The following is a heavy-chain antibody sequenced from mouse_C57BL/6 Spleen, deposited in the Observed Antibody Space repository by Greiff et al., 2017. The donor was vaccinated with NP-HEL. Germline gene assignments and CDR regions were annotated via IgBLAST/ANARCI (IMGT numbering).Heavy chain of an antibody. CDR1: GYTFTSYW. J-gene: IGHJ1*03. D-gene: IGHD1-1*01. CDR3: ARGRAITTVVAPLDV. CDR2: IYPGSGST. Sequence: QVQLKQPGAELVKPGASVKMSCKASGYTFTSYWITWVKQRPGQGLEWIGDIYPGSGSTNYNEKFKSKATLTVDTSSSTAYMQLSSLTSEDFAVYYCARGRAITTVVAPLDVWGTGTTVTVSS. V-gene: IGHV1-55*01.